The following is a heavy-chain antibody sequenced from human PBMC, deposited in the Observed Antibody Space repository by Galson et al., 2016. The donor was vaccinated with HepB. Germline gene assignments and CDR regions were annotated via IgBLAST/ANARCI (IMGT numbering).Heavy chain of an antibody. CDR2: ISSSSSYI. D-gene: IGHD2-15*01. CDR1: GFTFSTYS. Sequence: SLRLSCAASGFTFSTYSMNWVRQAPGKGLECVSSISSSSSYIYYADSVKGRFTISRDNAKNSLYLQMNSLRAEDTAWYYCARDKVVVVVAALVFDVWGQGTMVTVSS. V-gene: IGHV3-21*01. CDR3: ARDKVVVVVAALVFDV. J-gene: IGHJ3*01.